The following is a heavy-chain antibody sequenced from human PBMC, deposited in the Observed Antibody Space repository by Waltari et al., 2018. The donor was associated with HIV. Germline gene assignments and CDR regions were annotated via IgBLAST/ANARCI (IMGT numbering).Heavy chain of an antibody. CDR2: IFWNDDK. Sequence: QITLKESGPTLLKPTQTLTLTCTFPGFSLSTTGVGVAWIRQPPGKALEWHTLIFWNDDKRYSRFLKNRLTITKDTSKNRVVLILPNVDPVDTATYYCAHTNPRITMFGAVDDYGMYVGGQWTTVPVSS. CDR1: GFSLSTTGVG. V-gene: IGHV2-5*01. CDR3: AHTNPRITMFGAVDDYGMYV. D-gene: IGHD3-3*01. J-gene: IGHJ6*02.